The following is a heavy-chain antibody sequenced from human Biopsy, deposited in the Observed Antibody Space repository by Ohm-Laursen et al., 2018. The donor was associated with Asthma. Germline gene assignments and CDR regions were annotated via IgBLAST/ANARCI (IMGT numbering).Heavy chain of an antibody. Sequence: PTQTLTLTCSFSGFSLSSSGANANWIRQPPGKALEWLARIDWEEDKFYSTSLRTRLTISKGSSEDQVVPTMTNMGPVDTATYYCTRHNDYWGPGILVTVSS. J-gene: IGHJ4*02. CDR3: TRHNDY. CDR2: IDWEEDK. D-gene: IGHD1-14*01. V-gene: IGHV2-70*04. CDR1: GFSLSSSGAN.